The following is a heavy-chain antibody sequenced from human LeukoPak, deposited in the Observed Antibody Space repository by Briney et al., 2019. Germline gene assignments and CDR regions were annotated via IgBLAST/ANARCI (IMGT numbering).Heavy chain of an antibody. J-gene: IGHJ1*01. Sequence: PGGSLRFSCEASGFTFSRYWMHWVRQAPGKGLVWVSRIKSDGKTNYADSVKGRFTISRDNAKNTVSLQMDSLRAEDTGVYYCARALSEVGGYYPEYFRHWGQGTPVTVSS. CDR1: GFTFSRYW. D-gene: IGHD3-22*01. CDR2: IKSDGKT. CDR3: ARALSEVGGYYPEYFRH. V-gene: IGHV3-74*01.